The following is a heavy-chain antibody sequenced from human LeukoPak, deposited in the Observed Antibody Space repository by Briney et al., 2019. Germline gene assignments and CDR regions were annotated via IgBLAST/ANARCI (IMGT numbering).Heavy chain of an antibody. J-gene: IGHJ5*02. CDR2: VSYSGTT. V-gene: IGHV4-59*01. Sequence: PSETLSLTCTVSGGSINSYYWSWIRQPPGKGLEWIGYVSYSGTTNYNPSLKSRVSISEDTSKNQLSLSLSSVTAADTAVYFCARDRGGPGRFDPWGQGTLVTVSS. CDR1: GGSINSYY. D-gene: IGHD3-10*01. CDR3: ARDRGGPGRFDP.